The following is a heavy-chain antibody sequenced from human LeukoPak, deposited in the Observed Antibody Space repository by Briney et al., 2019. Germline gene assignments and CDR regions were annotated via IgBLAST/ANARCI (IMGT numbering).Heavy chain of an antibody. CDR2: IYYSGST. V-gene: IGHV4-39*01. J-gene: IGHJ3*02. CDR3: ARRLYDSSGYYSGPHAFDI. CDR1: GGSISSSSYY. D-gene: IGHD3-22*01. Sequence: PSETLSLTCTVSGGSISSSSYYWGWIRQPPGKGLAWIGSIYYSGSTYYNPSLKSRVTISVDTSKNQFSLKLSSVTAADTAVYYCARRLYDSSGYYSGPHAFDIWGQGTMVTVSS.